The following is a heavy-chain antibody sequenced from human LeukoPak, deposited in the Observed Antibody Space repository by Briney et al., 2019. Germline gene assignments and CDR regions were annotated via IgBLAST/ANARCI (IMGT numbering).Heavy chain of an antibody. CDR1: GYSISSGYY. CDR2: IHHSGST. CDR3: ARALGIAAAGVYNYGMDV. J-gene: IGHJ6*04. Sequence: PSETLSLTCAVSGYSISSGYYWGWIRQPPGKGLEWIGNIHHSGSTYYNPPLKGRVTISVDTSKNQFSLKLSSVTAADTAVYYCARALGIAAAGVYNYGMDVWGKGTTVTVSS. V-gene: IGHV4-38-2*01. D-gene: IGHD6-13*01.